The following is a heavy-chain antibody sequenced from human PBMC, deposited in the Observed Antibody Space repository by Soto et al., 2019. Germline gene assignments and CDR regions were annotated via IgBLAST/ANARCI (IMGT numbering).Heavy chain of an antibody. CDR2: IYHSGST. D-gene: IGHD5-12*01. V-gene: IGHV4-4*02. CDR1: GGSISSSNW. CDR3: ARSRWLRFFDY. Sequence: QVQLQESGPGLVKPSGTLSLTCAVSGGSISSSNWWSWVRQPPGKGLEWIGEIYHSGSTNYNPSLKSXXTXSXXKSKTQFSLKLSSVTAADTAVYYCARSRWLRFFDYWGQGTLVTVSS. J-gene: IGHJ4*02.